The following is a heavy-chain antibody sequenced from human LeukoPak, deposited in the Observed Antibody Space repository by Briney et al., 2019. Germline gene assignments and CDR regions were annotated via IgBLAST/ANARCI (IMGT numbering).Heavy chain of an antibody. CDR3: ARGRLAKVYYYYYYMDV. J-gene: IGHJ6*03. CDR2: IYYSGST. CDR1: GGSISSSSYY. V-gene: IGHV4-39*07. Sequence: SETLSLTCTVSGGSISSSSYYWGWIRQPPGKGLEWIGSIYYSGSTNYNPSLKSRVTISVDTSKNQFSLKLSSVTAADTAVYYCARGRLAKVYYYYYYMDVWGKGTTVTVSS.